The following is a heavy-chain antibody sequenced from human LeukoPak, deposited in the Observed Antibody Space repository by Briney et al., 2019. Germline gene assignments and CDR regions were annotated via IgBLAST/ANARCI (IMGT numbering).Heavy chain of an antibody. V-gene: IGHV4-39*07. CDR3: ARDFIAARRGDAFDI. CDR1: GGSISSSSYY. J-gene: IGHJ3*02. CDR2: IYYSGST. Sequence: SETLSLTCTVSGGSISSSSYYWGWIRQPPGKGLEWIGGIYYSGSTYYNPSLKSRVTISVDTSKNQFSLKLSSVTAADTAVYYCARDFIAARRGDAFDIWGQGTMVTVSS. D-gene: IGHD6-6*01.